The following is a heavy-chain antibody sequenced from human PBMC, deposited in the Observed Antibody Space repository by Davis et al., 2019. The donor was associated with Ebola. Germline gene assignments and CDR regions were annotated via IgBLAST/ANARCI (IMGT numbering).Heavy chain of an antibody. CDR3: ARVVGAGTNKWFDP. CDR2: INAGNGNT. Sequence: ASVKVSCKASGYTFTGYYMHWVRQAPGQRLEWMGWINAGNGNTKYSQKFQGRVTITRDTSASTAYMELSSLRSEDTAVYYCARVVGAGTNKWFDPWGQGTLVTVSS. CDR1: GYTFTGYY. D-gene: IGHD1-7*01. J-gene: IGHJ5*02. V-gene: IGHV1-3*01.